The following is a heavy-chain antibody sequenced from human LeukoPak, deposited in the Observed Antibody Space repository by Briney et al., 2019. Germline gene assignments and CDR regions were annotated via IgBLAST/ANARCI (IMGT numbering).Heavy chain of an antibody. V-gene: IGHV3-21*01. CDR1: GFTFSSYG. J-gene: IGHJ4*02. D-gene: IGHD1-26*01. CDR3: ARTLVGFDY. Sequence: GGSLRLSCGASGFTFSSYGMSWVRQAPGKGLEWVSSISSSSSYIYYADSVKGRFTISRDNAKNSLYLQMNGLRAEDTAVYYCARTLVGFDYWGQGTLVTVSS. CDR2: ISSSSSYI.